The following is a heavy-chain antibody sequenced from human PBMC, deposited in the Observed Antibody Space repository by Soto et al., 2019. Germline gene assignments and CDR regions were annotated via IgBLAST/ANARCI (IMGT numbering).Heavy chain of an antibody. D-gene: IGHD2-15*01. Sequence: QVQLVQSGAEVKKPGSSVKVSCKASGGTFSSYTISWVRQAPGQGLEWMGRIIPILGIANYVQKFQGRVTITADKSTSTAYMELSSLRSEDTAVYYCADLLVADTEMDVCGQGSTVTVSS. CDR2: IIPILGIA. V-gene: IGHV1-69*02. CDR3: ADLLVADTEMDV. J-gene: IGHJ6*02. CDR1: GGTFSSYT.